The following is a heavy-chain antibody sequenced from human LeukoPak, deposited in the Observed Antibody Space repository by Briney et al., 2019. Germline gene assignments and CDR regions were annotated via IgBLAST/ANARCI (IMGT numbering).Heavy chain of an antibody. V-gene: IGHV4-61*02. Sequence: SQTLSLTCTVSGGSISSGSYYWSWIRQPAGKGLEWIGRIYTSGSTNYNPSLKSRVTISVDTSKNQFSLKLSSVNAADTAVYYCARGYDSSGYYYDNWFDPWGQGTLVTVSS. CDR1: GGSISSGSYY. CDR3: ARGYDSSGYYYDNWFDP. D-gene: IGHD3-22*01. J-gene: IGHJ5*02. CDR2: IYTSGST.